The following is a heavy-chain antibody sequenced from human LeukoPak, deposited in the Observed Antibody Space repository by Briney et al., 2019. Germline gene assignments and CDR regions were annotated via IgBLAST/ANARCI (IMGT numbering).Heavy chain of an antibody. CDR3: AREILDYYDSNPYFDY. CDR2: IYYSGST. V-gene: IGHV4-59*01. CDR1: GGSISSYY. Sequence: ETLSLTCTVSGGSISSYYWSWIRQPPGKGLEWIGYIYYSGSTNYNPSLKSRVTISVDTSKNQFSLKLSSVTAADTAVYYCAREILDYYDSNPYFDYWGQGTLATVSS. D-gene: IGHD3-22*01. J-gene: IGHJ4*02.